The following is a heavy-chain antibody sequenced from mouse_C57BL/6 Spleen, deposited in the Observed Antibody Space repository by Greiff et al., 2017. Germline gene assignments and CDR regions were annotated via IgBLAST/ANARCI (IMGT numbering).Heavy chain of an antibody. D-gene: IGHD2-4*01. CDR1: GFTFSSYA. J-gene: IGHJ1*03. CDR3: ARGRRDYGVGYFEV. V-gene: IGHV5-4*03. Sequence: EVKLVESGGGLVKPGGSLKLSCAASGFTFSSYAMSWVRQTPEKRLEWVATISDGGSYTYYPDNVKGRFTISRDNAKNNLYLQMSHLKSEDTAMYYCARGRRDYGVGYFEVWGTGTTVTVAS. CDR2: ISDGGSYT.